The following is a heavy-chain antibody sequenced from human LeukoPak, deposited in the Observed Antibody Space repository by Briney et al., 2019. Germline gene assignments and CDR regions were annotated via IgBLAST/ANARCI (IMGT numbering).Heavy chain of an antibody. D-gene: IGHD6-13*01. J-gene: IGHJ4*02. CDR2: ISDSGAHT. CDR1: GFTFSSYA. CDR3: AKARGSSWYFDY. Sequence: QTGGSLRLSCAASGFTFSSYAMNWVRQAPGRGLEWASAISDSGAHTYYADSVKGRFTISRDNSKDTLYLQMNSLRAEDTAVYYCAKARGSSWYFDYWGQGTLVTVSS. V-gene: IGHV3-23*01.